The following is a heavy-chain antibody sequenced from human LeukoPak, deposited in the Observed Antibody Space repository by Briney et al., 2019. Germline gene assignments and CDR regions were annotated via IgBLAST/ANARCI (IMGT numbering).Heavy chain of an antibody. CDR2: LYSTGGRT. J-gene: IGHJ4*02. V-gene: IGHV4-59*01. Sequence: SETLSLTCAVSGGSISSFYWSWLRQPPGKGLEWIAYLYSTGGRTNYNPSLKSRVTISVDPSKNHFSLKMNSVTTADTAVYYCARHLAAATSAFDYWGRGALVTVSS. D-gene: IGHD6-13*01. CDR1: GGSISSFY. CDR3: ARHLAAATSAFDY.